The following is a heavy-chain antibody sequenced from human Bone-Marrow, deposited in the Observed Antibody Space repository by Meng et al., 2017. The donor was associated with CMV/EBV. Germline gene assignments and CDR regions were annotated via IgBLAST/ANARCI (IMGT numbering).Heavy chain of an antibody. CDR2: INPDSTTR. V-gene: IGHV3-74*01. D-gene: IGHD3-10*02. CDR1: GFTFSNYW. CDR3: ARDVRGPRDE. Sequence: GESLKISCATSGFTFSNYWMHWVRQAPGKGLVWVSRINPDSTTRDYADSVKGRFTISRDHAKNTLFLQMNSLRPEDTAVYYCARDVRGPRDEWGHGTLVTVSS. J-gene: IGHJ4*01.